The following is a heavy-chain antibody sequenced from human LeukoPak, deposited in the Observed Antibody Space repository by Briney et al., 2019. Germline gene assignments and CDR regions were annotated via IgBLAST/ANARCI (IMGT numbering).Heavy chain of an antibody. V-gene: IGHV1-69*04. CDR1: GGTFSSYT. Sequence: ASVKVPCKASGGTFSSYTISWVRQAPGQRLEWMGRITPILGIANYAQKFQGRVTITADKSTSTAYMELSSLRSEDTAVYYCAREVVGTFDYWGQGTLVTVSS. CDR2: ITPILGIA. J-gene: IGHJ4*02. D-gene: IGHD6-19*01. CDR3: AREVVGTFDY.